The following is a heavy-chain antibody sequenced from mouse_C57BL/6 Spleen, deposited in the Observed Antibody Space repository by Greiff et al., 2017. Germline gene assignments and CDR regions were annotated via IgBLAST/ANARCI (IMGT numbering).Heavy chain of an antibody. CDR1: GYPFTSYW. Sequence: QVQLQQPGAELVRPGSSVKLSCKASGYPFTSYWMHWVKQRPIQGLEWIGNIDPSDSETHYNQKFKDKATLTVDNSSSTAYMQLSSLTSEDSAVYYCARSGPYDYYAMDYWGQGTSVTVSS. J-gene: IGHJ4*01. D-gene: IGHD6-5*01. CDR2: IDPSDSET. V-gene: IGHV1-52*01. CDR3: ARSGPYDYYAMDY.